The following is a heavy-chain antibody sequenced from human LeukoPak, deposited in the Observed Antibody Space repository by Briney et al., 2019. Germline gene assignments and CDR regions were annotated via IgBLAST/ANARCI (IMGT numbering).Heavy chain of an antibody. CDR3: AKTTVTTSHYYYGMDV. D-gene: IGHD4-17*01. V-gene: IGHV3-23*01. J-gene: IGHJ6*02. Sequence: GGSLRLSCAASGFTFSSYAMSWVRQAPGKGLEWVSAISGSGGSTYYADPVKGRFTISRDNSKNTLYLQMNSLRAEDTAVYYCAKTTVTTSHYYYGMDVWGQGTTVTVSS. CDR2: ISGSGGST. CDR1: GFTFSSYA.